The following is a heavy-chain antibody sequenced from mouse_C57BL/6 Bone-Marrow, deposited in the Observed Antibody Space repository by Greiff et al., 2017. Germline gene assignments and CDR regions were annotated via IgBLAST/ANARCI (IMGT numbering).Heavy chain of an antibody. J-gene: IGHJ2*01. Sequence: EVQLQQSGAELVRPGASVKLSCTASGFNIKDDYMHWVKQRPEQGLEWIGWIDPENGDTEYASKFQGKATITADPSSNPAYLQLSSLTSEDTAVYYCTFYGSSPDYWGQGTTLTVSS. CDR2: IDPENGDT. CDR1: GFNIKDDY. V-gene: IGHV14-4*01. D-gene: IGHD1-1*01. CDR3: TFYGSSPDY.